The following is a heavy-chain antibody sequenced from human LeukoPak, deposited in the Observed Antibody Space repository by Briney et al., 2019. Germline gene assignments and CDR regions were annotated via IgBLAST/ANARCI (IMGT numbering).Heavy chain of an antibody. V-gene: IGHV1-18*01. J-gene: IGHJ4*02. Sequence: ASVKVSCKASGYTFTNYGITWVRQAPGQGLEWMGWISGYQGSTKYAQNFQGRVTMTIDTSTSTAYMELSRLRSDDTAVYYCARGGEEVAAAYYFDYWGQGTLVTVSS. D-gene: IGHD6-13*01. CDR3: ARGGEEVAAAYYFDY. CDR2: ISGYQGST. CDR1: GYTFTNYG.